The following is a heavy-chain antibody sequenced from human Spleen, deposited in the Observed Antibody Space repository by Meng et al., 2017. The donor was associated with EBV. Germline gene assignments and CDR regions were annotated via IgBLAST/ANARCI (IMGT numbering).Heavy chain of an antibody. Sequence: QGHVHPWGAGMLTPSGTLSLTCAFFGESFSGHSWTWIRQPPGKGLEWIGEINESGITNYNPSLKSRVTLSIDTSERHFSLNLSSVTAADTAVYYCARQSTYRLLDPWGQGTLVTVSS. CDR3: ARQSTYRLLDP. V-gene: IGHV4-34*01. CDR1: GESFSGHS. D-gene: IGHD3-16*02. J-gene: IGHJ5*02. CDR2: INESGIT.